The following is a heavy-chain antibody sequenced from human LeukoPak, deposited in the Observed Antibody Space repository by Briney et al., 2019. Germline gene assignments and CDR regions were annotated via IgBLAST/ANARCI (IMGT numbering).Heavy chain of an antibody. CDR3: AREKPAVPTAVDV. CDR1: GDSMSPYY. V-gene: IGHV4-4*07. Sequence: SETLSLTCSVSGDSMSPYYWGWIRQAAGKGLEWIGRIYSRGTTNYNPSLRSRTTISVDKSKNQFSLKLTSVTAADTAVYYCAREKPAVPTAVDVWGRGTTVIVSP. CDR2: IYSRGTT. D-gene: IGHD2-2*01. J-gene: IGHJ6*04.